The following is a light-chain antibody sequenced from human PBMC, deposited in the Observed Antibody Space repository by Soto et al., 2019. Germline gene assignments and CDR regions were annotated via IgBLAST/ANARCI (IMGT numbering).Light chain of an antibody. V-gene: IGLV2-14*01. CDR1: SSDVGGHSY. CDR2: EVS. Sequence: QSALTQPASVSGSPGQSITISCTGTSSDVGGHSYVSWYQQHPGKAPKLMIYEVSNRPSGVSNRFSGSKSGNTASLTISGLQAEDEADYYCSSYTSSSTPYVFGTGTKV. J-gene: IGLJ1*01. CDR3: SSYTSSSTPYV.